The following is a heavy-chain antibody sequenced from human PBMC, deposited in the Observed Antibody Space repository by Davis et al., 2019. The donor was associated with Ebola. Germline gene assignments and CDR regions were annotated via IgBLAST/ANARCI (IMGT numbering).Heavy chain of an antibody. D-gene: IGHD6-13*01. CDR1: GYTFTSYA. J-gene: IGHJ5*02. Sequence: AASVKVFCKASGYTFTSYAMNWVRQAPGQGLEWMGWINTNTGNPTYAQGFTGRFVFSLDTSVSTAYLQISSLKAEDTAVYYCARVVSSSWYWWFDPWGQGTLVTVSS. CDR3: ARVVSSSWYWWFDP. CDR2: INTNTGNP. V-gene: IGHV7-4-1*02.